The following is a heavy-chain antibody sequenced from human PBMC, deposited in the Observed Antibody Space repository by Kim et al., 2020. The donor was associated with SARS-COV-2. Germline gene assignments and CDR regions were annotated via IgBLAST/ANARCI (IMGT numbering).Heavy chain of an antibody. CDR3: ARADSSSWYDIRRHFDY. Sequence: SETLSLTCAVSGGSISSSNWWSWVRQPPGKGLEWIGEIYHSGSTNYNPSLKSRVTISVDKSKNQFSLKLSSVTAADTAVYYCARADSSSWYDIRRHFDYWGQGTLVTVSS. V-gene: IGHV4-4*02. D-gene: IGHD6-13*01. CDR1: GGSISSSNW. J-gene: IGHJ4*02. CDR2: IYHSGST.